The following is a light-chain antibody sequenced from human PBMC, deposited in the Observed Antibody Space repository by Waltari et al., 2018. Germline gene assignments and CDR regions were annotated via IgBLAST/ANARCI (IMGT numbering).Light chain of an antibody. Sequence: DIQMTQSPSSLSASVGDRVTITCRASQSISHYLAWYQQKPGKAPILLIYKASTLKSGVPSRFSGSGSGTQFTLTISSLQPPDFATYYCQQYNTYSSFGQGTKLEIK. CDR1: QSISHY. V-gene: IGKV1-5*03. J-gene: IGKJ2*01. CDR2: KAS. CDR3: QQYNTYSS.